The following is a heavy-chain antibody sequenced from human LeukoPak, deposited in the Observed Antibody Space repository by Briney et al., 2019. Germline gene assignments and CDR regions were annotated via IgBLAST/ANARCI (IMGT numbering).Heavy chain of an antibody. CDR1: GGSISSSSYD. D-gene: IGHD2-15*01. Sequence: PSETLSLTCTVSGGSISSSSYDWGWLRQPPGRGGEGIGSIYYSGSTYYNPSLNSRVTISVDTSKTQFSLKLSSVTAADTAVYYCARGGDIVRPFDPWGQGTLVTVSS. V-gene: IGHV4-39*07. J-gene: IGHJ5*02. CDR3: ARGGDIVRPFDP. CDR2: IYYSGST.